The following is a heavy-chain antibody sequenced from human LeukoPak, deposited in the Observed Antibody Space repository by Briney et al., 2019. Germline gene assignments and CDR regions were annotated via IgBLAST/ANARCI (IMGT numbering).Heavy chain of an antibody. CDR1: GGSISSYS. CDR2: IYYSGST. CDR3: ARHLHFDFWSGYPYGMDV. D-gene: IGHD3-3*01. V-gene: IGHV4-59*08. Sequence: KPSETLPLTCTVSGGSISSYSWSWIRQAPRKGLEWIGYIYYSGSTNYNPSLKSRITMSVDTSKNHFSLRLRSVTAADTAVYYCARHLHFDFWSGYPYGMDVWGQGTTVTVSS. J-gene: IGHJ6*02.